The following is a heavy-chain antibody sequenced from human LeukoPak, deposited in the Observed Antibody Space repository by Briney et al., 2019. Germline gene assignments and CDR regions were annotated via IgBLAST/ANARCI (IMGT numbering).Heavy chain of an antibody. CDR2: ISGSGGST. J-gene: IGHJ4*02. D-gene: IGHD3-22*01. CDR1: GFTFSSYA. Sequence: GGSLRPSCAASGFTFSSYAMSWVRQAPGKGLEWVSAISGSGGSTYYADSVKGRFTISRDNSKNTLYLQMNSLRAEDTAVYYCATPTKYYYDSSGYYPLGYWGQGTLVTVSS. CDR3: ATPTKYYYDSSGYYPLGY. V-gene: IGHV3-23*01.